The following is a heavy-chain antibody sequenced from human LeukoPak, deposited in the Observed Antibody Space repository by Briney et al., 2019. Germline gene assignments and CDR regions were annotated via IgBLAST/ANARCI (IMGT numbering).Heavy chain of an antibody. Sequence: PGGSLRLSCAASGFTFSSYAMSWVRQAPGKGLEWVSAISGSGGSTYYADSVKGRFTISRDNSKNTLYLQMNSLRAEDTAVYYRAKLSEYCSSTSCYLPNDYWGQGTLVTVSS. J-gene: IGHJ4*02. V-gene: IGHV3-23*01. CDR1: GFTFSSYA. D-gene: IGHD2-2*01. CDR2: ISGSGGST. CDR3: AKLSEYCSSTSCYLPNDY.